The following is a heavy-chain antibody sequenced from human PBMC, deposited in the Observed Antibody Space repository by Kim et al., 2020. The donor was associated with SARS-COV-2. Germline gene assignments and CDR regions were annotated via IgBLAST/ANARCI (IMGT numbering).Heavy chain of an antibody. CDR1: GGTFSSYA. J-gene: IGHJ3*02. Sequence: SVKVSCKASGGTFSSYAISWVRQAPGQGLEWMGGIIPIFGTANYAQKFQGRVTITADESTSTAYMELSSLRSEDTAVYYCARDSNTAMADSFSYAFDIWGQGTMVTVSS. D-gene: IGHD5-18*01. V-gene: IGHV1-69*13. CDR3: ARDSNTAMADSFSYAFDI. CDR2: IIPIFGTA.